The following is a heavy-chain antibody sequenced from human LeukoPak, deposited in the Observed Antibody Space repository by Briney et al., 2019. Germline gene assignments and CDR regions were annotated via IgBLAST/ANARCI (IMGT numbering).Heavy chain of an antibody. Sequence: VSGPTLVKPTPTLTLTCTFSGFSLTTSGVGVGWFRQPPGKALEWLAIIYSDDREFYSPSLNSRLTITKDTSNNQVVLTMTNMDPVDTATYYCAHRRPPAPAGKDWFDPWGQGTLVSVSS. J-gene: IGHJ5*02. CDR2: IYSDDRE. D-gene: IGHD6-13*01. V-gene: IGHV2-5*02. CDR3: AHRRPPAPAGKDWFDP. CDR1: GFSLTTSGVG.